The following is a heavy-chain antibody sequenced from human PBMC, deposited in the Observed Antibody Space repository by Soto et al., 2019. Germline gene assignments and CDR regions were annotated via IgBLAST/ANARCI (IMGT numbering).Heavy chain of an antibody. Sequence: EVQLLESGGGLVQPGGSLRLSCAASGFTFSSYAMSWVRQAPGKGLEWVSAISGSGGSTYYADSVKGRFTISRDDSKNTLYLQMNSLRAEDTAVYYCAKDLGVGAWWPAPHDAFDIWGQGTMVTVSS. V-gene: IGHV3-23*01. J-gene: IGHJ3*02. CDR2: ISGSGGST. CDR1: GFTFSSYA. D-gene: IGHD1-26*01. CDR3: AKDLGVGAWWPAPHDAFDI.